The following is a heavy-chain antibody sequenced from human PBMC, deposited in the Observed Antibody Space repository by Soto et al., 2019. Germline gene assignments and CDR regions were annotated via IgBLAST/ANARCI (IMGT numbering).Heavy chain of an antibody. CDR2: IYYSGST. V-gene: IGHV4-39*01. Sequence: XGTLSRTCTVFGGCIISSSYYWGWIREPPGKGLEWIGSIYYSGSTYYNPSLKSRVTISVDTSKNQFSLKLSSVTAADTAVYYCARLHDCSGGSCYSLWFDLWGQGTLVTVSS. J-gene: IGHJ5*02. CDR1: GGCIISSSYY. D-gene: IGHD2-15*01. CDR3: ARLHDCSGGSCYSLWFDL.